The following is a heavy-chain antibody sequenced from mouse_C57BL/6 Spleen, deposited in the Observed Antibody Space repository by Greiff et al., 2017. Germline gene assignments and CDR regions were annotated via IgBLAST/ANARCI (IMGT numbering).Heavy chain of an antibody. CDR1: GFTFSDYG. CDR2: ISSGSSTI. Sequence: VQLKESGGGLVKPGGSLKLSCAASGFTFSDYGMHWVRQAPEKGLEWVAYISSGSSTIYYADTVKGRFTISTDNAKNTRFLQMSGVRSEDTAMYYCARPVTGTGAMDYWGQGTSVTVSS. CDR3: ARPVTGTGAMDY. D-gene: IGHD4-1*01. J-gene: IGHJ4*01. V-gene: IGHV5-17*01.